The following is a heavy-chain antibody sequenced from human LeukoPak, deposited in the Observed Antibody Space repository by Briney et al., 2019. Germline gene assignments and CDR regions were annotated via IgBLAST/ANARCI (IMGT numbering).Heavy chain of an antibody. CDR1: GFTFSSYG. V-gene: IGHV3-33*01. CDR3: ARGRAPSRHYYYYMDV. D-gene: IGHD6-13*01. J-gene: IGHJ6*03. Sequence: QPGRSLRLSCAASGFTFSSYGMHWVRQAPGKGLEWVAVIWYDGSNKYYADSVKGRFTISRDNSKNTLYLQMNSLRAEDTAVYYCARGRAPSRHYYYYMDVWGKGTTATVSS. CDR2: IWYDGSNK.